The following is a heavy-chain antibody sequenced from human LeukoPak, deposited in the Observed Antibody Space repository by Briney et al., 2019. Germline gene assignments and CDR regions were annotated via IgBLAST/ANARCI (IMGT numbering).Heavy chain of an antibody. Sequence: GGSLRLSCAASGFTFSSSWMHWVCQAPEKGLEWVADIKCDGSEKYYVDSVKGRLTISRDNAKNSLYLQMNSLRAEDTAVFYCARGGGYSGYVSYWGQGTLVTVSS. CDR2: IKCDGSEK. V-gene: IGHV3-52*01. D-gene: IGHD5-12*01. CDR3: ARGGGYSGYVSY. J-gene: IGHJ4*02. CDR1: GFTFSSSW.